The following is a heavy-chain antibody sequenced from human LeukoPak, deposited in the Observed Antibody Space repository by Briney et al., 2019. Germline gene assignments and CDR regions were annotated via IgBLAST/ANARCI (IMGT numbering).Heavy chain of an antibody. D-gene: IGHD6-13*01. CDR3: AKDLRSSSWDAFDI. J-gene: IGHJ3*02. CDR1: GFTFDDYA. CDR2: ISWNSGSI. Sequence: VRSLRLSCAASGFTFDDYAMHWVRQAPGKGLEWVSGISWNSGSIGYADSVKGRFTISRDNAKSSLYLQMNSLRAEDMALYYCAKDLRSSSWDAFDIWGQGTMVTVSS. V-gene: IGHV3-9*03.